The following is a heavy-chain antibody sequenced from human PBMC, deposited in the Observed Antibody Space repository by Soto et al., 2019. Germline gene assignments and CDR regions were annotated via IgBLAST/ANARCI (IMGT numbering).Heavy chain of an antibody. Sequence: KVSCKASGGTFSSYTISWVRQAPGQGLEWMGRIIPILGIANYAQKFQGRVTITADKSTSTAYMELSSLRSEDTAVYYCAVGAGYGYGYYYGMDVWGQGTTVTVSS. J-gene: IGHJ6*02. CDR2: IIPILGIA. V-gene: IGHV1-69*02. CDR3: AVGAGYGYGYYYGMDV. CDR1: GGTFSSYT. D-gene: IGHD3-16*01.